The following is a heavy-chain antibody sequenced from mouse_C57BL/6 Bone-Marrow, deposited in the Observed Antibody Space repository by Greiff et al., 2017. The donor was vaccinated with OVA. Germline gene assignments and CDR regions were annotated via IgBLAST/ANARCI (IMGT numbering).Heavy chain of an antibody. CDR3: AREMYIYYYAMDY. D-gene: IGHD1-3*01. CDR1: GYTFTSYW. J-gene: IGHJ4*01. CDR2: IDPSDSYT. Sequence: VQLQQPGAELVMPGASVKLSCKASGYTFTSYWMHWVKQRPGQGLEWIGEIDPSDSYTNYNQKFKGKSTLTVDKSSSTAYMQLSSLTSEDSAVYYCAREMYIYYYAMDYWGQGTSVTVSS. V-gene: IGHV1-69*01.